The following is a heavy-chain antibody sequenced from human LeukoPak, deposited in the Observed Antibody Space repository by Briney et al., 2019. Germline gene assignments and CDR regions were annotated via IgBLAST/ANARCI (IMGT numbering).Heavy chain of an antibody. CDR2: ISDSGGST. D-gene: IGHD3-10*01. V-gene: IGHV3-64D*09. Sequence: PGGSLRLSCSASGFPFSSYAMHWVRQAPGKGLEYVSAISDSGGSTYYADSVKGRFTISRDNSKNTLYLQMSSLRAEDTAVYYCANRPPVGTRDRETDYWGQGTLVTVSS. CDR1: GFPFSSYA. CDR3: ANRPPVGTRDRETDY. J-gene: IGHJ4*02.